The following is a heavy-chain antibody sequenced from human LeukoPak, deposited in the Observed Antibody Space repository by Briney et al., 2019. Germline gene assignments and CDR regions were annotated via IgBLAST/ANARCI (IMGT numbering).Heavy chain of an antibody. CDR3: ARQGGSSSKGYYYYYMDV. J-gene: IGHJ6*03. Sequence: GESLKISCKGSGYSFTSYWIGWVRQMPGKGLEWMGIIYPGHSDTRYSPSFQGQVTISADKSINTAYLQWSSLKASDTAMYYCARQGGSSSKGYYYYYMDVWGKGTTVTVAS. CDR1: GYSFTSYW. CDR2: IYPGHSDT. D-gene: IGHD6-6*01. V-gene: IGHV5-51*01.